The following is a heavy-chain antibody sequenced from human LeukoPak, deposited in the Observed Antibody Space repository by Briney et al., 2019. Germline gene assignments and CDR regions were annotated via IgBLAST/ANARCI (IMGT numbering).Heavy chain of an antibody. J-gene: IGHJ5*02. CDR1: GGSISSSSYY. V-gene: IGHV4-39*01. D-gene: IGHD6-13*01. Sequence: PSETLSLTCTVSGGSISSSSYYWGWIRQPPGKGLEWIGDISYSGNTYCNPSLKSRVTISVDTSKNQFSLKLSSVTATDTPVYYCASGGSSSWYRWFDPWGQGTLVTVSS. CDR2: ISYSGNT. CDR3: ASGGSSSWYRWFDP.